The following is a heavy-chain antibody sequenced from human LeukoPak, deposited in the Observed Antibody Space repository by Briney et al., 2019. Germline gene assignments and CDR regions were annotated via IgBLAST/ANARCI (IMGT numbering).Heavy chain of an antibody. D-gene: IGHD3-22*01. V-gene: IGHV3-15*01. CDR2: IKSKTDGGTT. Sequence: PGGSLRLSCAASGFTFSSYWMSWVRQAPGKGLEWVGRIKSKTDGGTTDYAAPVKGRFTISRDDSKNTLYLQMNSLKTEDTAVYYCTTDYLYYYDSSGYYWGRDYWGQGTLVTVSS. J-gene: IGHJ4*02. CDR1: GFTFSSYW. CDR3: TTDYLYYYDSSGYYWGRDY.